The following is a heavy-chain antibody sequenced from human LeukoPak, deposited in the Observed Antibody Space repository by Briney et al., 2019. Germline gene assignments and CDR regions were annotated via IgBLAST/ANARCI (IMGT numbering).Heavy chain of an antibody. CDR1: GFTFSSYA. CDR3: ARLRGQWLAPTDY. J-gene: IGHJ4*02. CDR2: ISGSGGST. D-gene: IGHD6-19*01. Sequence: PAGGSLRLSCAASGFTFSSYAMSWVRQAPGKGLEWVSAISGSGGSTYYADSVKGRFTISRDNAKNSLYLQMNSLRAEDTAVYYCARLRGQWLAPTDYWGQGTLVTVSS. V-gene: IGHV3-23*01.